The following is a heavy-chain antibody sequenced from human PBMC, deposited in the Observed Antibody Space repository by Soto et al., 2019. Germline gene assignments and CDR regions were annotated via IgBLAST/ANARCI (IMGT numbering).Heavy chain of an antibody. CDR1: GGTFSSYT. Sequence: GASVKVSCKASGGTFSSYTISWVRQAPGQGLEWMGRIIPILGIANYAQKFQGRVTITADKSTSTAYMELSSLRSEDTAVYYCATTAATIVAATYFDYWGQGTLVTVSS. CDR3: ATTAATIVAATYFDY. V-gene: IGHV1-69*02. J-gene: IGHJ4*02. D-gene: IGHD5-12*01. CDR2: IIPILGIA.